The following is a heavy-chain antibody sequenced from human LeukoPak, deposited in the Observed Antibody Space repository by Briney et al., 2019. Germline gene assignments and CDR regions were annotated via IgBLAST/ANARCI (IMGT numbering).Heavy chain of an antibody. Sequence: GGTLRLSCAASGFTFSSYGMSWVRQAPGKGLEWVSAISGSGGSTYYADSVKGRFTISRDNSKNTLYLRMNGLRAEDTAVYYCAKGPYKSGSYLGPHDYWGQGTLVTVSS. CDR1: GFTFSSYG. CDR3: AKGPYKSGSYLGPHDY. J-gene: IGHJ4*02. D-gene: IGHD1-26*01. V-gene: IGHV3-23*01. CDR2: ISGSGGST.